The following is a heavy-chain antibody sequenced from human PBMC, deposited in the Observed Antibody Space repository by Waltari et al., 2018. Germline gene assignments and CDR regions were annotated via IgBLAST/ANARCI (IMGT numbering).Heavy chain of an antibody. CDR3: ARDPARRADY. Sequence: EVQLVESGGGLVQPGGSLRLSCVASGFTLSNYWMHWVRQAPGKGLEWVAHRKPDGSQTDYVDSVKGRFAISRDNARNSLYLQMNSLRADDTAIYYCARDPARRADYWGQGTLVTVSS. CDR1: GFTLSNYW. CDR2: RKPDGSQT. J-gene: IGHJ4*02. V-gene: IGHV3-7*01.